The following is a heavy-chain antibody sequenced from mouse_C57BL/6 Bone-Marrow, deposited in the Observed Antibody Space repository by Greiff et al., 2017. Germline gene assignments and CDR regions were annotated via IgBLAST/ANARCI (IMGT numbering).Heavy chain of an antibody. V-gene: IGHV8-8*01. D-gene: IGHD1-1*01. Sequence: QVTLKVSGPGILQPSQTLSLTCSFSGFSLSTFGMGVGWIRQPSGKGLEWLAPIWWDDDKYYNPALKSRLTISNDTSNNQVFLKIANVDTADTATYYCARIAITTVVSTGDAMDYWGRGTAVTVSS. CDR2: IWWDDDK. CDR3: ARIAITTVVSTGDAMDY. CDR1: GFSLSTFGMG. J-gene: IGHJ4*01.